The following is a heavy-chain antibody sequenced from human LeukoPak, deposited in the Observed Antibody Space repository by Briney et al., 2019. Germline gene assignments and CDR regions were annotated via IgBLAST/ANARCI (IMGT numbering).Heavy chain of an antibody. J-gene: IGHJ6*02. CDR1: GFTFSDYY. CDR2: ISSSSSYT. Sequence: GSLRLSCAASGFTFSDYYMSWIRQAPGKGLEWVSYISSSSSYTNYADSVKGRFTISRDNAKNSLYLQMNSLRAEDTAVYYCARVTDGSGSYFIPYGMDVWGQGPSLPVSS. V-gene: IGHV3-11*05. CDR3: ARVTDGSGSYFIPYGMDV. D-gene: IGHD3-10*01.